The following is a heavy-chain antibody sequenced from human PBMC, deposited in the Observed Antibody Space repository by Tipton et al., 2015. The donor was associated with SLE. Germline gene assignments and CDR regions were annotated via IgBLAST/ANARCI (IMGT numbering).Heavy chain of an antibody. CDR2: IYYSGTT. Sequence: TLSLTCTVSGGSISSYYWSWIRHSPGKGLEWIGYIYYSGTTTYNPSLKSRVTVSIDTSKNQFSLMLNSVTAADTAVYYCATHADRVYWGQGTLVTVSS. V-gene: IGHV4-59*08. CDR3: ATHADRVY. CDR1: GGSISSYY. J-gene: IGHJ4*02.